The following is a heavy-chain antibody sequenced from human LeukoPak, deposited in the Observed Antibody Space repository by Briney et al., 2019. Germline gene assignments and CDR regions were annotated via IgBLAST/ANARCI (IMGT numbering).Heavy chain of an antibody. CDR3: ADSDFDY. CDR1: EYTFTGYY. D-gene: IGHD5-18*01. Sequence: ASEKVSCKASEYTFTGYYIHWVRQAPGQGLEWMGWINTNTGNPTYAQGFTGRFVFSLDTSVSTAYLQISSLKAEDTAVYYCADSDFDYWGHGTLVTVSS. V-gene: IGHV7-4-1*02. J-gene: IGHJ4*01. CDR2: INTNTGNP.